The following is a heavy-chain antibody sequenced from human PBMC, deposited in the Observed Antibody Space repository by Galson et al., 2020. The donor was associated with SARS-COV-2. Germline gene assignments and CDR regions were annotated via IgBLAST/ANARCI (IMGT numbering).Heavy chain of an antibody. D-gene: IGHD5-18*01. CDR1: GFTFSSYA. Sequence: GGSLRLSCAASGFTFSSYAMSWVRQAPGKGLEWVSAISGSGGSTYYADSVKGRFTISRDNSKNTLYLQMNSLRAEDTAVYYCARRGIQLWLQALYYYMDVWGKGTTVTVSS. V-gene: IGHV3-23*01. J-gene: IGHJ6*03. CDR2: ISGSGGST. CDR3: ARRGIQLWLQALYYYMDV.